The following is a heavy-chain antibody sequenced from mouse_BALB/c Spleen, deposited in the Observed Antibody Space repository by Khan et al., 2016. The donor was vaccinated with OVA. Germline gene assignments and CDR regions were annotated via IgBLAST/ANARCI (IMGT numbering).Heavy chain of an antibody. CDR2: ISSSDST. Sequence: EVQLQESGPSLVKPSQTLSLTCSVTGDSITSGYWNWIRKFPGNKLEYMGYISSSDSTFYNPSLKSRISITRDTSQNQYYLQLNSVTTEDTATYYCARWNYRDDGYFDYWGQGTTLTVSS. CDR1: GDSITSGY. CDR3: ARWNYRDDGYFDY. J-gene: IGHJ2*01. V-gene: IGHV3-8*02. D-gene: IGHD2-14*01.